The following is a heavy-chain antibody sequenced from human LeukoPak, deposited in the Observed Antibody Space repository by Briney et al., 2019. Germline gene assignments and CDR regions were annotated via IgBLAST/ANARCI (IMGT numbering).Heavy chain of an antibody. CDR3: TKDLEVRVVPAGRGSFYYYGMDV. J-gene: IGHJ6*02. Sequence: GGSLRLSCAASGFTFSSYAMSWVRQAPGKGLEWVSAISGSGGSTYYADSVEGRFTISRDNSKNTLYLQSNSMRAEDTAVYYLTKDLEVRVVPAGRGSFYYYGMDVWGQGTTVTVSS. CDR1: GFTFSSYA. CDR2: ISGSGGST. V-gene: IGHV3-23*01. D-gene: IGHD2-2*01.